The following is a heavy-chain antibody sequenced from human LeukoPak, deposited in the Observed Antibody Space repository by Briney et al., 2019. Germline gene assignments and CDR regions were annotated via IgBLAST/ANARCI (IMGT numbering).Heavy chain of an antibody. CDR2: ISTTGSAI. V-gene: IGHV3-48*03. CDR3: ARVRMSIMDV. CDR1: GFAFSYSE. D-gene: IGHD6-6*01. Sequence: GGSLRLSCVTSGFAFSYSEMTWVRQAPGKGLEWASYISTTGSAIYYADSLKGRFTISRDNAKNSVYLQMNSLRAEDTGIYYCARVRMSIMDVWGQGTTVTVSS. J-gene: IGHJ6*02.